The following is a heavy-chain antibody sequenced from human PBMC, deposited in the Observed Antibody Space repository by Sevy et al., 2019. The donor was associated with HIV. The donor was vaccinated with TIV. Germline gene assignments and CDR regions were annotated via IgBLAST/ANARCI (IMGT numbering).Heavy chain of an antibody. D-gene: IGHD2-2*01. CDR3: AREGCSNPYDY. CDR2: LSFACGRI. V-gene: IGHV3-23*01. Sequence: GGSLRLSCVASGFTFSKYSMSWVRQTPGKGLEWVSTLSFACGRINYADSVKGRFTMSRDDSRNTFYLQMDSLRAEDTAIYYCAREGCSNPYDYWGQGTLVTVFS. CDR1: GFTFSKYS. J-gene: IGHJ4*02.